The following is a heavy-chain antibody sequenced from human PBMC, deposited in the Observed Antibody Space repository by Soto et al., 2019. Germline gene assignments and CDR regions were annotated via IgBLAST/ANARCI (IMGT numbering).Heavy chain of an antibody. CDR2: IYWDDDK. J-gene: IGHJ4*02. Sequence: QITLKESGPTLVKPTQTLTLTCTFSGFSLSTSRLGVIWIGQPPGKAMEWRAMIYWDDDKRYSPSLKSRRTNTKYNSNIQVVHTRTNTNPGDTTTYYCGHSNGLAADGPDRQYGFHYRGQGNLFTVSA. D-gene: IGHD2-8*01. CDR1: GFSLSTSRLG. V-gene: IGHV2-5*02. CDR3: GHSNGLAADGPDRQYGFHY.